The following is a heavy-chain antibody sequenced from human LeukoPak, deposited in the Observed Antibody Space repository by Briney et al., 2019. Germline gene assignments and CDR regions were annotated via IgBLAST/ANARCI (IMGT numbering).Heavy chain of an antibody. Sequence: GGSLRLSCAASGFTVSTKHMNWVRQAPGKGLEWVSILYSGSGTYYADSVKGRFTISRDSSKNILSLQMNNLRAEDTAVYYCARVGDHFHWYLDLWGRGTLVTVSS. J-gene: IGHJ2*01. CDR1: GFTVSTKH. V-gene: IGHV3-53*01. CDR2: LYSGSGT. D-gene: IGHD3-10*01. CDR3: ARVGDHFHWYLDL.